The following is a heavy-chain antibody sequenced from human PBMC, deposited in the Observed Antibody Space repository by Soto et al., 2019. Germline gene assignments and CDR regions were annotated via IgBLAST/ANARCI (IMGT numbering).Heavy chain of an antibody. Sequence: EVQLLESGGGFVQPGGSLRLSCAASGFIFSNYAMTWVRQAPGKGLEWVSAITSTGSSTYYADSVKGRFTISRDNSKNTLYLQINSLPAEDTAVYYCAKGAEVYVVSSLDYWGQGTLVTVSS. CDR3: AKGAEVYVVSSLDY. V-gene: IGHV3-23*01. D-gene: IGHD6-6*01. J-gene: IGHJ4*02. CDR2: ITSTGSST. CDR1: GFIFSNYA.